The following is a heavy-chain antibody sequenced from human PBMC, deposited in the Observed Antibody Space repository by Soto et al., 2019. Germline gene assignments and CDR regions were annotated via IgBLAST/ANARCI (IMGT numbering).Heavy chain of an antibody. CDR3: ARDAGSREILTAD. CDR2: ISSSSSYI. Sequence: EVQLVESGGGLVKPGGSLRLSCAASGFTFSSYSMNWVRQAPGKGLEWVSSISSSSSYIYYADSVKGRFTISRDNAKNSLYLQMNSLRAEDTAVYYCARDAGSREILTADWGQGTLVTVSS. CDR1: GFTFSSYS. V-gene: IGHV3-21*01. J-gene: IGHJ4*02. D-gene: IGHD3-9*01.